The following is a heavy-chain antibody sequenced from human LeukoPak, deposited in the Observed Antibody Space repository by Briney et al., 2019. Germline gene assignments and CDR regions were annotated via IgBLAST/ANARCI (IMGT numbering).Heavy chain of an antibody. V-gene: IGHV1-2*02. D-gene: IGHD5-12*01. Sequence: EWMGWINPNSGGTNYAQKFQGRVTMTRDTSISTAYMELSRLRSDDTAVYYCARDLEATNDYWGQGTLVTVSS. CDR3: ARDLEATNDY. CDR2: INPNSGGT. J-gene: IGHJ4*02.